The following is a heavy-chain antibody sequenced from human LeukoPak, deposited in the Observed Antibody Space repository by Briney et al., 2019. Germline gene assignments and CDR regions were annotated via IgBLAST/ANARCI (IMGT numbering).Heavy chain of an antibody. Sequence: ASVKVSCKASGYTFTSYGISWVRQAPGQGLEWMGWIGAYNGNTNYAQKLQGRVTMTTDTSTSTAYMELRSLRSDDTAVYYCARDYDRVYYNWFDPWGQGTLVTVSS. CDR1: GYTFTSYG. J-gene: IGHJ5*02. CDR2: IGAYNGNT. V-gene: IGHV1-18*01. D-gene: IGHD5-12*01. CDR3: ARDYDRVYYNWFDP.